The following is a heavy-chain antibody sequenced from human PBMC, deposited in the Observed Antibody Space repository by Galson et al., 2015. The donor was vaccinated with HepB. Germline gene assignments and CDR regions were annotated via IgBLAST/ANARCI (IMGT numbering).Heavy chain of an antibody. Sequence: SVKVSCKASGYTFTSYDINWVRQATGQGLEWMGWMNPNSGNAGYAQKFQGRVTMTRNTSISTAYMELSSLRSEDTAVYYCARGRGTRRADNWFDPWGQGTLVTVSS. J-gene: IGHJ5*02. V-gene: IGHV1-8*01. CDR2: MNPNSGNA. CDR1: GYTFTSYD. CDR3: ARGRGTRRADNWFDP. D-gene: IGHD1/OR15-1a*01.